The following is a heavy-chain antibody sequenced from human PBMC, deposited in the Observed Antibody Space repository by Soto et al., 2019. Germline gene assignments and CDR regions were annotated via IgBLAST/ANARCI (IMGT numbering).Heavy chain of an antibody. CDR2: IWYDGSNK. V-gene: IGHV3-33*01. CDR3: AREAYCSGGSCYSLGMDV. J-gene: IGHJ6*02. Sequence: VAVIWYDGSNKYYADSVKGRFTISRDNSKNTLYLQMNSLRAEDTAVYYCAREAYCSGGSCYSLGMDVWGQGTTVTVSS. D-gene: IGHD2-15*01.